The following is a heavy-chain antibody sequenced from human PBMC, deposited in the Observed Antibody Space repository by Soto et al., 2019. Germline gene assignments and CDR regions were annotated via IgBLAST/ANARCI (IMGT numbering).Heavy chain of an antibody. CDR1: GYTFTGYY. Sequence: ASVKVSCKASGYTFTGYYMHWVRQAPGQGLEWMGGIIPIFGAANYPQKLQGRVTITADESTSTVYMELSSLISEDTAVYYCARDSAPTVVLSYYFYYEMDVWGQGTTVTVSS. D-gene: IGHD3-22*01. J-gene: IGHJ6*02. CDR2: IIPIFGAA. CDR3: ARDSAPTVVLSYYFYYEMDV. V-gene: IGHV1-69*13.